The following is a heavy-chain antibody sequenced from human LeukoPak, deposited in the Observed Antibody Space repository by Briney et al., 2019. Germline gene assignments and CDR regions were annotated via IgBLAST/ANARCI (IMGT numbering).Heavy chain of an antibody. CDR3: ARVGGRGGPGDLYYFDY. Sequence: GGSLRLSCAASGFTFSSYAMHWVRQAPGKGLEWVAVISYDGSNKYYADSVKGRFTISRDNSKNTLYLQVNSLRAEDTAVYCCARVGGRGGPGDLYYFDYWGQGTLVTVSS. CDR1: GFTFSSYA. J-gene: IGHJ4*02. V-gene: IGHV3-30-3*01. CDR2: ISYDGSNK. D-gene: IGHD4-17*01.